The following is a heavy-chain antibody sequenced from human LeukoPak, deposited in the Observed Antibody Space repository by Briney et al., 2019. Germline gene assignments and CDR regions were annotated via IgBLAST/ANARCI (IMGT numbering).Heavy chain of an antibody. CDR2: ISYDGSNK. D-gene: IGHD5-12*01. CDR1: GFTFSSYA. V-gene: IGHV3-30*04. J-gene: IGHJ6*03. Sequence: GGSLRLSCAASGFTFSSYAMQWVRQAPGKGLEWVAVISYDGSNKYYADSVKGRFTISRDNSKNTLYLQMNSLRAEDTAVYYCARSLATSYYYMDVWGKGTTVTVSS. CDR3: ARSLATSYYYMDV.